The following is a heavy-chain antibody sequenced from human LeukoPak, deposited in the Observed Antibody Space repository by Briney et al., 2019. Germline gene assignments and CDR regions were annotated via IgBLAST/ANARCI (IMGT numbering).Heavy chain of an antibody. J-gene: IGHJ4*02. CDR2: IKQDGSEK. V-gene: IGHV3-7*03. Sequence: GGSLRLSCAASGFTFSSYWMSWVRQAPGKGLEWVANIKQDGSEKYYVDSVKGRFTISRDNAKNSLYLQMNSLRAEDTAVYYCARDRDGWYSSSWYDYWGQGTLVTVSS. CDR3: ARDRDGWYSSSWYDY. CDR1: GFTFSSYW. D-gene: IGHD6-13*01.